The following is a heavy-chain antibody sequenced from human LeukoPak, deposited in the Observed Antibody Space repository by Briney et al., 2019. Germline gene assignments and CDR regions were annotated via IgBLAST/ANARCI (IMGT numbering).Heavy chain of an antibody. CDR2: INTSGST. CDR1: GGSISGYS. CDR3: ARGPRVATGYYFDY. J-gene: IGHJ4*02. D-gene: IGHD1-1*01. Sequence: SETLSLTCTVSGGSISGYSWSWIRQPAGKGLEWIGRINTSGSTNYNPSLKSRVTMSGDTSKNQFSLNLSSVTAADTAVYYCARGPRVATGYYFDYWGQGTLVTVSP. V-gene: IGHV4-4*07.